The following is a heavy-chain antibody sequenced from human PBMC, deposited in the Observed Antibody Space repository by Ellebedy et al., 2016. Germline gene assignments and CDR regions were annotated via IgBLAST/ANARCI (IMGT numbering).Heavy chain of an antibody. CDR3: ARDPDYGGSGSFFDF. J-gene: IGHJ4*02. V-gene: IGHV3-21*01. CDR2: ISSSSSYI. Sequence: GESLKISCAASGFTFSSYSMNWVRQAPGKGLEWVSSISSSSSYIYYADSVKGRFTISRDNARNSLYLQMNSLRAEDAAVYYCARDPDYGGSGSFFDFWGRGTLVTVSS. D-gene: IGHD3-10*01. CDR1: GFTFSSYS.